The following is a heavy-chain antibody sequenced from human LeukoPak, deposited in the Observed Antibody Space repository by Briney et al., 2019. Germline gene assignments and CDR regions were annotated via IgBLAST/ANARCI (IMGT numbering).Heavy chain of an antibody. Sequence: PSQTLSLTCTVSGGSISSGSYYWSWIRQPAGKGLEWTGRIYTSGSTNYNPSLQSRVTISVDTSKNQFSLKLSSVTAADTAVYYCARGEYYYDSSGYYYQYFQHWGQGTLVTVSS. D-gene: IGHD3-22*01. CDR3: ARGEYYYDSSGYYYQYFQH. V-gene: IGHV4-61*02. CDR1: GGSISSGSYY. J-gene: IGHJ1*01. CDR2: IYTSGST.